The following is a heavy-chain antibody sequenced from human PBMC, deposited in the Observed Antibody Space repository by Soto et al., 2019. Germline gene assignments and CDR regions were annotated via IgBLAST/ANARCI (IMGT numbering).Heavy chain of an antibody. CDR1: GFTFSSYG. D-gene: IGHD2-21*01. J-gene: IGHJ2*01. Sequence: QVQLVESGGGVVQPGRSLRLSCAASGFTFSSYGMHWVRQAPGKGLEWVAVLSSNGRLEYYADSVKGRFTITRAKSKNTLLLQMNSLRPEATAVYYCAKSAFCRGGQCCWYFDVWGRGTLVTVSS. CDR2: LSSNGRLE. CDR3: AKSAFCRGGQCCWYFDV. V-gene: IGHV3-30*18.